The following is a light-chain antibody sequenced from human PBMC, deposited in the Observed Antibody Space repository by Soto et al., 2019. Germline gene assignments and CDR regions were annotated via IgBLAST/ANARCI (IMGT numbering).Light chain of an antibody. CDR2: GAS. J-gene: IGKJ1*01. Sequence: EIVLTQSPDTLSLSPGEGATLSCRASQSVNSAYLAWYQQKPGQAPRLLIYGASSRATGIPDRFSGSGSGTDFTLTISRLDPEDFAVYFCQQYDSSPRTFGQGTKVEIK. CDR3: QQYDSSPRT. CDR1: QSVNSAY. V-gene: IGKV3-20*01.